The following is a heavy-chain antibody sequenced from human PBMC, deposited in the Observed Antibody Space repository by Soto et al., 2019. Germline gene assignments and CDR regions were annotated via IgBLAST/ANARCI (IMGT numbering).Heavy chain of an antibody. CDR1: GYSFTSYW. CDR2: IDPSDSYT. V-gene: IGHV5-10-1*01. D-gene: IGHD6-13*01. J-gene: IGHJ6*02. CDR3: TTQSSSWSYYYYYGMDV. Sequence: PGESLKISCKGSGYSFTSYWISWVRQMPGKGLEWMGRIDPSDSYTNYSPSFQGHVTISADKSISTAYLQWSSLKASDTAMYYCTTQSSSWSYYYYYGMDVWGQGTTVTVSS.